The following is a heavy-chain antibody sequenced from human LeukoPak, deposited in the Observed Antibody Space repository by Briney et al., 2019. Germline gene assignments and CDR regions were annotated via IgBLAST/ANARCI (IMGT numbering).Heavy chain of an antibody. CDR2: IYYSGST. CDR3: ARCYDSSGYYLNLYYFDY. J-gene: IGHJ4*02. Sequence: PSETLSLTCTVSGGSISSGGYYWSWIRQHPGKGLEWIGYIYYSGSTYYNPSLKSRVTISVDTSKNQFSLKLSSVTAADTAVYYCARCYDSSGYYLNLYYFDYWGQGTLVTVSS. D-gene: IGHD3-22*01. V-gene: IGHV4-31*03. CDR1: GGSISSGGYY.